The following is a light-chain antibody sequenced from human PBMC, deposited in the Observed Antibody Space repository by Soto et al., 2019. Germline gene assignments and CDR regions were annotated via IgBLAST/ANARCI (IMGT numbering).Light chain of an antibody. CDR3: HQYGSSPWT. Sequence: ESVLTQSPGTLSLSTGERATLSCRASQSVRSDYLAWYQQKHGQAPRLLLYGASSRATGIPDRFSGSGSGTDFTLTISRLEPEDFAVYYCHQYGSSPWTFGQGTKVEIK. J-gene: IGKJ1*01. V-gene: IGKV3-20*01. CDR2: GAS. CDR1: QSVRSDY.